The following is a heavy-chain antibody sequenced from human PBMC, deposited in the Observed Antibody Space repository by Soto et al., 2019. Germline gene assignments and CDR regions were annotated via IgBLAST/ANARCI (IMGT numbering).Heavy chain of an antibody. CDR1: GYSFTSYW. V-gene: IGHV5-51*07. D-gene: IGHD4-17*01. Sequence: GESLKVSCKGSGYSFTSYWIGWVHQMTGKSLEWMGIIYPGDSDTRYSPSFQGQFTISPDTSIVTAYLQWISLKASDTALYYCARGQGPTVVTEEVYYCYGMDVWGQGTTVTVSS. J-gene: IGHJ6*02. CDR2: IYPGDSDT. CDR3: ARGQGPTVVTEEVYYCYGMDV.